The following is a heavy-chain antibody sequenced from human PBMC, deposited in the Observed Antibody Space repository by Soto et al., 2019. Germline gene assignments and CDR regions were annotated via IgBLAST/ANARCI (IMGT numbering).Heavy chain of an antibody. CDR1: CASISSGVYY. Sequence: SVTLSLTCPFTCASISSGVYYWSSIRQHPGKGLEWIGYIYYSGSTYYNPSLKSRVTISVDTSKNQFSLKLSSVTAADTAVYYCARSGYSYGPNPLLYWGQGTLVTVS. CDR3: ARSGYSYGPNPLLY. V-gene: IGHV4-31*03. D-gene: IGHD5-18*01. CDR2: IYYSGST. J-gene: IGHJ4*02.